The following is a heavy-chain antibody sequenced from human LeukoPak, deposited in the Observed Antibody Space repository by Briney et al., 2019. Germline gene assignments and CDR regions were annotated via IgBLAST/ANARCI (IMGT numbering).Heavy chain of an antibody. CDR2: IYYRGNT. CDR1: GGSISSGSFY. J-gene: IGHJ4*02. CDR3: ARLGLGATTGTDY. D-gene: IGHD1-1*01. V-gene: IGHV4-39*01. Sequence: SETLSLTCTVSGGSISSGSFYWGWIRQPPGKGLEWIGSIYYRGNTYYSPSLKSRVTLSVDTSSNQFSLNLNSVTAADTAVYYRARLGLGATTGTDYWGQGTLVTVSS.